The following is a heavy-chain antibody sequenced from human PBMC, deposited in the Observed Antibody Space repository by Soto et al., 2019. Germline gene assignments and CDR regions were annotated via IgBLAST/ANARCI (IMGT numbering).Heavy chain of an antibody. J-gene: IGHJ4*02. CDR3: TRGPRPISTGTGAY. D-gene: IGHD3-10*01. Sequence: GGSLRLSCAGSGFIFKRYWMHWVRQSPGKGLVWVSRIYNDGTYSDYADSVRGRFTISRDNVNDTLYLQMNNLRAEDSGLYYCTRGPRPISTGTGAYWGQGTQVTVSS. CDR1: GFIFKRYW. V-gene: IGHV3-74*01. CDR2: IYNDGTYS.